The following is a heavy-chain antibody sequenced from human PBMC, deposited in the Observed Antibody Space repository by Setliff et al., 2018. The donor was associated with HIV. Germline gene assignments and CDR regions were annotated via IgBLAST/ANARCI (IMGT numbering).Heavy chain of an antibody. V-gene: IGHV4-61*02. CDR1: GGSISSGSYY. D-gene: IGHD2-21*01. CDR3: ARVPVAGANWFDP. J-gene: IGHJ5*02. Sequence: SETLSLTCTVSGGSISSGSYYWSWIRQPAGKGLEWIGRIWTSGSTNYNPSLKSRVTISVDTSKNQFSLKLISVTAADQGVYYCARVPVAGANWFDPWGLGTLVTVSS. CDR2: IWTSGST.